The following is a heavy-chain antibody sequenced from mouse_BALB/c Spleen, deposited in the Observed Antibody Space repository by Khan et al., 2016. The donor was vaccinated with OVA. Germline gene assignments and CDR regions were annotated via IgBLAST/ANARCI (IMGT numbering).Heavy chain of an antibody. Sequence: QVQLKQSGPGLVVPSQSLSITCTVSGFSLSRYNIHWIRQPPGKGLEWLGMIWGGGGTDYNSTLKSRLSISKDKSKSQVFLKMNSLQTDDTAMYFCARAYYRYDGYYAMDYWGQGTSVTVSS. J-gene: IGHJ4*01. CDR3: ARAYYRYDGYYAMDY. V-gene: IGHV2-6-4*01. CDR1: GFSLSRYN. D-gene: IGHD2-14*01. CDR2: IWGGGGT.